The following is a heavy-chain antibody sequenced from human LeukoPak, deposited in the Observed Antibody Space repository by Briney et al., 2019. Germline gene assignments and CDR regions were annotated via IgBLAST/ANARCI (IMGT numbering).Heavy chain of an antibody. D-gene: IGHD3-22*01. CDR1: GITLSNYG. CDR3: AKRGVVIRVILVGFHKEAYYFDS. V-gene: IGHV3-23*01. Sequence: GGSLRLSCAVSGITLSNYGMSWVRQAPGKGLEWVAGISDSGGRTNYADSVKGRFTISRDNPKNTLYLQMNSLRPEDTAVYFCAKRGVVIRVILVGFHKEAYYFDSWGQGVLVTVPS. J-gene: IGHJ4*02. CDR2: ISDSGGRT.